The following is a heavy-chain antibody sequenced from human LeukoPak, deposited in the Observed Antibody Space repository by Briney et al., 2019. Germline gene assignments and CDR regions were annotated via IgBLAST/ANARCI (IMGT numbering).Heavy chain of an antibody. CDR2: IYYSGST. J-gene: IGHJ4*02. CDR3: ARGGWNKFDY. Sequence: SETLSLTCTVSGGSISSYYWSGIRQPPGKGLEWIGYIYYSGSTNYNPSLKSRVTISVDTSKNQFSLKLSSVTAADTAVYYCARGGWNKFDYWGQGTLVTVSS. CDR1: GGSISSYY. D-gene: IGHD3-22*01. V-gene: IGHV4-59*01.